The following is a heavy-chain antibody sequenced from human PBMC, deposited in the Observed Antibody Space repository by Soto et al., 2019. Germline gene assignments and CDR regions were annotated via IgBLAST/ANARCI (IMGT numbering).Heavy chain of an antibody. V-gene: IGHV4-31*03. CDR1: GGSISSGGYY. D-gene: IGHD3-3*01. J-gene: IGHJ3*02. Sequence: QVQLQESGPGLVKPSQTLFLTCTVSGGSISSGGYYWSWIRQHPGKGLEWIGYIYYSGSTYYNPSLKSRVTISVDTSKNQFSLKLSSVTAADTAVYYCARDHTKENAFDIWGQGTMVTVSS. CDR3: ARDHTKENAFDI. CDR2: IYYSGST.